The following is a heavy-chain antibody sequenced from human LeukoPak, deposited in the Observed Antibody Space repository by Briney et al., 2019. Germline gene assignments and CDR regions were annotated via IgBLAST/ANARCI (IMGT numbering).Heavy chain of an antibody. CDR3: ARAIQSHLLKGYFDY. J-gene: IGHJ4*02. D-gene: IGHD2-2*01. Sequence: GGSLRLSCAASGFTVITNDMTWVRQAPGKGLEWVSVLYSDGNTKYADSVQGRFTISRDNSRNTLYLRMNSLRAEDTAIYYCARAIQSHLLKGYFDYWGQGALVTVSS. V-gene: IGHV3-53*01. CDR1: GFTVITND. CDR2: LYSDGNT.